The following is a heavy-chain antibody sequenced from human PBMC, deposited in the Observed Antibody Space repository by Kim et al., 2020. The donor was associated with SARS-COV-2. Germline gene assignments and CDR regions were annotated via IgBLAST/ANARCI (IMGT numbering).Heavy chain of an antibody. CDR3: ARDVKTRGSGGALNWFDP. Sequence: TGRVTMSVDTSKNQFSLKLSSVTAADTAVYYCARDVKTRGSGGALNWFDPWGQGTLVTVSS. D-gene: IGHD1-7*01. J-gene: IGHJ5*02. V-gene: IGHV4-4*06.